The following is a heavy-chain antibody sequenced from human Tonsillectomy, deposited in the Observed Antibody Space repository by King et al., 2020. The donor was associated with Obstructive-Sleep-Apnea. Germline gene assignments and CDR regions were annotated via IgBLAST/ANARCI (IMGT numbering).Heavy chain of an antibody. D-gene: IGHD1-26*01. CDR2: IYYSGST. CDR1: GGSISSSSYY. J-gene: IGHJ2*01. CDR3: ARDPFGGSYYDGWYFDL. V-gene: IGHV4-39*07. Sequence: QLQESGPGLVKPSETLSLTCTVSGGSISSSSYYWGWIRQPPGKGLEWIGSIYYSGSTYYNPSLKSRVTISVDTSKNQFSLKLSSVTAADTAVYYCARDPFGGSYYDGWYFDLWGRGTLVTVSS.